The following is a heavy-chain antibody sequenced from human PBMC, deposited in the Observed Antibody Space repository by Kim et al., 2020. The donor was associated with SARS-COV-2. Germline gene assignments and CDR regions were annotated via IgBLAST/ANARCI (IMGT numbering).Heavy chain of an antibody. D-gene: IGHD5-18*01. Sequence: GGSLRLSCATSGFIFDDYAMHWVRLVPGKGLEWVSTITWNGRTTDYADSVKGRFTISRDNAKNYLYLQMNSPRPEDTAFYHCARDPDTASKSVGYFDYWGRGILVTVSS. V-gene: IGHV3-9*01. CDR3: ARDPDTASKSVGYFDY. CDR1: GFIFDDYA. CDR2: ITWNGRTT. J-gene: IGHJ4*02.